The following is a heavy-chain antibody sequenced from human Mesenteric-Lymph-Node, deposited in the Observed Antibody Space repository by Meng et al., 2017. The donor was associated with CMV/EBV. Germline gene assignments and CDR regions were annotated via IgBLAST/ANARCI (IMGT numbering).Heavy chain of an antibody. D-gene: IGHD3-10*01. CDR2: RSCDGRDN. CDR1: GFTFSSLA. J-gene: IGHJ4*02. CDR3: ARNLFASGSYYNVPMGY. Sequence: GESLKISCAASGFTFSSLAMHWVRQAPGKGLEGVTIRSCDGRDNYYADSVRGRFTISRDNAKNSLYLQMNSLRAEDTAVYYCARNLFASGSYYNVPMGYWGQGTLVTVSS. V-gene: IGHV3-30*04.